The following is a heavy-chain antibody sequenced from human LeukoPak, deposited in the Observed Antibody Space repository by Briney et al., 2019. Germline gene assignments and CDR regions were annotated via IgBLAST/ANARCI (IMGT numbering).Heavy chain of an antibody. Sequence: SVKVSCKASGGTFSSYAISWVRQAPGQGLEWMGGIIPIFGTANYAQKFQGRVTITADESTSTAYMELSSLRSEDTAVYYCARLDFAPPYYYYGMDVWGQGTTVTVSS. J-gene: IGHJ6*02. CDR3: ARLDFAPPYYYYGMDV. CDR2: IIPIFGTA. V-gene: IGHV1-69*13. CDR1: GGTFSSYA. D-gene: IGHD2-2*03.